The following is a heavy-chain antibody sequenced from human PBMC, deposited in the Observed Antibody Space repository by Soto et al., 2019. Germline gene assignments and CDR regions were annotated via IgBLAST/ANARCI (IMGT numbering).Heavy chain of an antibody. CDR3: AKAYEGAFDI. J-gene: IGHJ3*02. Sequence: SLRLSCAASGFTFSSYGMHWVRQAPGKGLEWVAVISYDGSNKYYADSVKGRFTISRDNSKNTLYLQMNSLRAEDTAVYYCAKAYEGAFDIWGQGTMVTVSS. CDR2: ISYDGSNK. V-gene: IGHV3-30*18. D-gene: IGHD5-12*01. CDR1: GFTFSSYG.